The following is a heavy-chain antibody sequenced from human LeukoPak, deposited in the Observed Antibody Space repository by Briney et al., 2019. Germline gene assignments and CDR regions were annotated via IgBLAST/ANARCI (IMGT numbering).Heavy chain of an antibody. CDR2: IYHSGST. V-gene: IGHV4-38-2*02. D-gene: IGHD4-17*01. CDR1: GYSISSGYY. J-gene: IGHJ6*02. CDR3: ARTFQAPSYGDSDSRTKYPYSMDV. Sequence: SETLSLTCTVSGYSISSGYYWGWIRQPPGKGLECIGSIYHSGSTYYNPSLKSRVTISVDTSKNQFSLKLSSVAAADTAVYYCARTFQAPSYGDSDSRTKYPYSMDVWGQGTMVAVSS.